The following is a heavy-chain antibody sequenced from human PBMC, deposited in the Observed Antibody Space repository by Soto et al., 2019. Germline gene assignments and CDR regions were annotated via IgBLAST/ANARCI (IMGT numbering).Heavy chain of an antibody. V-gene: IGHV4-34*01. CDR3: ARGSNAQSGWHTFCFDY. CDR2: INHSGST. J-gene: IGHJ4*02. Sequence: QVQLQQWGAGLLKPSETLSLTCAVYGGSFSGYYWSWIRQPPGKGLEWIGEINHSGSTNYNPSLKSRVTISVDTSKNQFSLRLSSVTAADTAVYYCARGSNAQSGWHTFCFDYWGQGTLVTVSS. CDR1: GGSFSGYY. D-gene: IGHD6-19*01.